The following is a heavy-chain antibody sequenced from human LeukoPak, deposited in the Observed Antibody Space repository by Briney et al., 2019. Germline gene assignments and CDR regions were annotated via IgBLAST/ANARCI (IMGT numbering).Heavy chain of an antibody. Sequence: GGSLRLSCAASGFTFSSYAMSWVRQAPGKGLEWVSAISGSGSSTYYADSVKGRFTISRDNSKNTLYLQMNSLRAEDTAVYYCAKSPRYSSSSGFDYWGQGTLVTVSS. CDR2: ISGSGSST. V-gene: IGHV3-23*01. CDR3: AKSPRYSSSSGFDY. CDR1: GFTFSSYA. D-gene: IGHD6-6*01. J-gene: IGHJ4*02.